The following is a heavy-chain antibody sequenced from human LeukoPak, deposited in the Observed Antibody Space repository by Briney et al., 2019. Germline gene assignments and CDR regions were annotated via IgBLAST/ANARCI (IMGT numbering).Heavy chain of an antibody. CDR1: GFTFSSYG. CDR3: AKESGHPIVVVPAAICDY. V-gene: IGHV3-30*18. Sequence: GGSLRLSCAASGFTFSSYGMHWVRQAPGKGLEWVAAISFDGSNTYNAHSVKGRFTIFRDNSKNTLYLQMNSLRAEDTAVYYCAKESGHPIVVVPAAICDYWGQGTLVTVSS. D-gene: IGHD2-2*02. CDR2: ISFDGSNT. J-gene: IGHJ4*02.